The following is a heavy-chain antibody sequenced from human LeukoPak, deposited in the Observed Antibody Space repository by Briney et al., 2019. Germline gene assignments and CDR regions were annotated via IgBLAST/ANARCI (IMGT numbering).Heavy chain of an antibody. Sequence: SETLSLTCTVSGGSISSYYWSWIRQPPGKGLEWIGSIYYSGSIYYNPSLKSRVTISVDTSKNQFSLKLSSVTAADTAVYYCARQGTVTTYYYYYYGMDVWGQGTTVTVSS. CDR3: ARQGTVTTYYYYYYGMDV. J-gene: IGHJ6*02. D-gene: IGHD4-17*01. CDR2: IYYSGSI. V-gene: IGHV4-39*01. CDR1: GGSISSYY.